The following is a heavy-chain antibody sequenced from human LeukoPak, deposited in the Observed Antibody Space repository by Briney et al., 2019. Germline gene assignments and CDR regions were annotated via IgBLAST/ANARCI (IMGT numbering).Heavy chain of an antibody. V-gene: IGHV4-61*02. Sequence: SXTLSLTCTVSGGSISSGNYYWSWIRQPGGKGLEWIVRIYASGSTNCNPSLKSRVTISVYKTKNKYSLKLSSVTAADTAVYYCARVHYSKFDYWGQGTLVTVSS. CDR1: GGSISSGNYY. CDR2: IYASGST. J-gene: IGHJ4*02. CDR3: ARVHYSKFDY. D-gene: IGHD6-13*01.